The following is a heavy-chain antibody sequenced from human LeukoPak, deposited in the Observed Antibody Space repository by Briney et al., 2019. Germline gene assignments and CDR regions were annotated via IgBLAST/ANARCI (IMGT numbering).Heavy chain of an antibody. V-gene: IGHV3-21*01. CDR3: ARGPDSSSWYSGLYYFDY. CDR2: ISSSSRDI. Sequence: GGSLRLSCAASGFTFSVYSMNWVRQAPGKGLEWVSSISSSSRDIYYADSVKGRFTVSRDNAKNSLYLQMNSLRAEDTAVYHCARGPDSSSWYSGLYYFDYWGQGTLVTVSS. CDR1: GFTFSVYS. J-gene: IGHJ4*02. D-gene: IGHD6-13*01.